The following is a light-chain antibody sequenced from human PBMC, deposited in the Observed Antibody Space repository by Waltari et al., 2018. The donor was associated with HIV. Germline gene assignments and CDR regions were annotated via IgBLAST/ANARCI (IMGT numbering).Light chain of an antibody. Sequence: QSVLTQPPSASGTPGQWVTISCSGSSSNIGSNIVNWYQQFPGTAPKVLIYKNAQRPSGVPARFSGSKSGTSASLASSGLQSEDEADYYCAAWDDSLNGPNWVFGGVTKLTVL. CDR3: AAWDDSLNGPNWV. CDR2: KNA. V-gene: IGLV1-44*01. CDR1: SSNIGSNI. J-gene: IGLJ3*02.